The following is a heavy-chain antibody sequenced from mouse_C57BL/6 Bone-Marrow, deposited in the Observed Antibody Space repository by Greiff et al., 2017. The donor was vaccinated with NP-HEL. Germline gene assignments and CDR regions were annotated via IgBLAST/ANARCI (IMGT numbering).Heavy chain of an antibody. V-gene: IGHV5-12*01. CDR1: GFTFSDYY. CDR2: ISNGGGST. J-gene: IGHJ4*01. CDR3: ARHSLYAMDY. Sequence: DVKLVESGGGLVQPGGSLKLSCAASGFTFSDYYMYWVRQTPEKRLEWVAYISNGGGSTYYLDTVKGRFTISRENAKNTLYLQMSRLKSEDTAMYYCARHSLYAMDYWGQGTSVTVSS.